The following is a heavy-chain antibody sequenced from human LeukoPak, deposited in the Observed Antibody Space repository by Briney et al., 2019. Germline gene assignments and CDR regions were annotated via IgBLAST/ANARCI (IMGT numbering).Heavy chain of an antibody. CDR2: IYYSGST. CDR1: GGSISSHY. CDR3: ARGTRNPEALGFDY. D-gene: IGHD1-14*01. Sequence: SETLSLTCTVSGGSISSHYWSWIRQPPGKGLEWIGYIYYSGSTNYNPSLKSRVTISVDTSKNQFSLKLSSVTAADTAVYYCARGTRNPEALGFDYWGQGTLVTVSS. V-gene: IGHV4-59*11. J-gene: IGHJ4*02.